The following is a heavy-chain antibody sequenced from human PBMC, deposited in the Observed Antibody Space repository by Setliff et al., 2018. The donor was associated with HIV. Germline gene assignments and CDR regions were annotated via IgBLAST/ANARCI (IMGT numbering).Heavy chain of an antibody. CDR3: ARQRHGGAGAHDY. CDR1: GGSINNYY. V-gene: IGHV4-4*09. CDR2: VYTSGST. Sequence: PSETLSLTCTVSGGSINNYYWSWIRQPPGKGLEWIGYVYTSGSTYYNPSLKSRVTISVDTSKNQFSLKLSSVTAADTAVYYCARQRHGGAGAHDYWGQGTLVTVSS. D-gene: IGHD3-16*01. J-gene: IGHJ4*02.